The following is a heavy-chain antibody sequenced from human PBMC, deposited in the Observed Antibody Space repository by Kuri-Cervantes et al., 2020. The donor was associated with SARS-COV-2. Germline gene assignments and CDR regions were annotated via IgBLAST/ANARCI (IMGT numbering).Heavy chain of an antibody. CDR1: GGSISSYY. D-gene: IGHD3-3*01. J-gene: IGHJ6*04. Sequence: SETLSLTCTVSGGSISSYYWSWIRQPPGKGLEWMGYIHYSGTTTYSPSLKSRLTISVDTSKNQFSLKLSSVTAADTAVYYCARDRYDQMDVWGKGTTVTVSS. CDR3: ARDRYDQMDV. V-gene: IGHV4-59*01. CDR2: IHYSGTT.